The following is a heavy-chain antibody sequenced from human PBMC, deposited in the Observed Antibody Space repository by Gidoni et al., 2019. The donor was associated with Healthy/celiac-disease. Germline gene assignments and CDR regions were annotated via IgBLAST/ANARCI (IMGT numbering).Heavy chain of an antibody. CDR2: INHSGST. V-gene: IGHV4-34*01. CDR1: GGSSSGYY. D-gene: IGHD6-13*01. Sequence: QVQLQQWGAGLVKPSETLSLTCAVYGGSSSGYYWSWIRQPPGKGLEWIGEINHSGSTNYNPSLKSRVTISVDTSKNQFSLKLSSVTAADTAVYYCARAIIAAAGTPYYFDYWGQGTLVTVSS. J-gene: IGHJ4*02. CDR3: ARAIIAAAGTPYYFDY.